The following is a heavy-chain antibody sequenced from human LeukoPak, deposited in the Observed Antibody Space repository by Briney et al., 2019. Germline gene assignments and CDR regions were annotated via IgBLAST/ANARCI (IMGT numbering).Heavy chain of an antibody. CDR2: IYHRGST. Sequence: SETLSLTCAVSGYSISSGYYWGWIRQPPGKVLESIGSIYHRGSTYYNPSLKSRVTISVDTSKNQFSLKLSSVTAAGTAVYYCARGSGSYPFDYWGQGTLVTVSS. D-gene: IGHD3-10*01. V-gene: IGHV4-38-2*01. CDR1: GYSISSGYY. J-gene: IGHJ4*02. CDR3: ARGSGSYPFDY.